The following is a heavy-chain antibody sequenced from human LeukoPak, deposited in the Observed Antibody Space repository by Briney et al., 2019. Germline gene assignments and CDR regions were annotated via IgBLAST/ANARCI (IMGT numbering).Heavy chain of an antibody. CDR1: GFIFSTYS. CDR2: ISSSTSYI. V-gene: IGHV3-21*01. D-gene: IGHD1-26*01. CDR3: ARDPYSGNYGNHYYYYMDV. Sequence: GGSLRLSCAASGFIFSTYSMNWVRQAPGKGLEWVSSISSSTSYIYYADSVKGRFTISRDNAKDSLYLQMNSLGPEDTAVYYCARDPYSGNYGNHYYYYMDVWGKGTTVTISS. J-gene: IGHJ6*03.